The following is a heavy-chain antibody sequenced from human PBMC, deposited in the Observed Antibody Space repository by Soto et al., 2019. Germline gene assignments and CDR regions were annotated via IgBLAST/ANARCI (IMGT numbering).Heavy chain of an antibody. Sequence: ASVKVSCKASGYTFTTYGVTWVRQAPGQGLEWMGWISVYNGNTSYAQKFQGRVTMTTDTSTTTAYMEVRSLRFDDTAVYFCARDLNYDFWSGYYTRSGWFDTWGQGTPVPVYS. J-gene: IGHJ5*02. V-gene: IGHV1-18*01. CDR3: ARDLNYDFWSGYYTRSGWFDT. D-gene: IGHD3-3*01. CDR2: ISVYNGNT. CDR1: GYTFTTYG.